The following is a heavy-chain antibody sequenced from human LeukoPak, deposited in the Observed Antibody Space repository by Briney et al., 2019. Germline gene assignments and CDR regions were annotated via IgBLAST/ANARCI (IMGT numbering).Heavy chain of an antibody. J-gene: IGHJ3*02. CDR2: FDPEDGET. Sequence: ASVKVSCKVSGYTLTELSMHWVRQAPGKGLEWMGGFDPEDGETISAQKFQGRVTMTEDTSTDTAYMELSSLRSEDTAVYYCATPKSWMVAFNIGAKGQWSPSLQ. CDR1: GYTLTELS. V-gene: IGHV1-24*01. CDR3: ATPKSWMVAFN. D-gene: IGHD6-13*01.